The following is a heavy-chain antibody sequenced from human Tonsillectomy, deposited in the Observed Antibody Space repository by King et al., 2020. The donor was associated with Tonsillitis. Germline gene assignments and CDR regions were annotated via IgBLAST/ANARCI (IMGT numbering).Heavy chain of an antibody. CDR1: GFNFGTYG. J-gene: IGHJ5*02. Sequence: VQLVESGGGVVQPGRSLGLSCVASGFNFGTYGMHWVRQAPGKGLEWVALISYDGNEKYYVDSVKGRFTISRDNSKNTVHLQMNSLRAEDSAVYYCVGHMECGSGIGPWGQGTLVTVSS. CDR2: ISYDGNEK. V-gene: IGHV3-33*05. D-gene: IGHD3-10*01. CDR3: VGHMECGSGIGP.